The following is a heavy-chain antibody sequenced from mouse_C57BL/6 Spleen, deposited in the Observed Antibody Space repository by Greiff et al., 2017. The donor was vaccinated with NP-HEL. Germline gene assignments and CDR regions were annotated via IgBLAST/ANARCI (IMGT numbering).Heavy chain of an antibody. CDR3: ARSGYDYDGYAMDY. D-gene: IGHD2-4*01. CDR1: GYAFTNYL. J-gene: IGHJ4*01. CDR2: INPGSGGT. Sequence: QVQLKESGAELVRPGTSVKVSCKASGYAFTNYLIEWVKQRPGQGLEWIGVINPGSGGTNYNEKFKGKATLTADKSSSTAYMQLSSLTSEDSAVYFCARSGYDYDGYAMDYWGQGTSVTVSS. V-gene: IGHV1-54*01.